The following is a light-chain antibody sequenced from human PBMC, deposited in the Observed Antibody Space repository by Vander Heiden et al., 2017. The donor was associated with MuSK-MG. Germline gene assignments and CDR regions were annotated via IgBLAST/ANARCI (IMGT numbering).Light chain of an antibody. CDR2: GQN. J-gene: IGLJ2*01. Sequence: SSELTQDPAVSVALGQTVKITCQGDSPRSHPVSWYHQKTRQAPTRVIEGQNSRPSVIPDRGAGPSSGNTASWTSTGTLAEDEGDEDCNSRDSFGDAVFGGGTKMTVL. V-gene: IGLV3-19*01. CDR1: SPRSHP. CDR3: NSRDSFGDAV.